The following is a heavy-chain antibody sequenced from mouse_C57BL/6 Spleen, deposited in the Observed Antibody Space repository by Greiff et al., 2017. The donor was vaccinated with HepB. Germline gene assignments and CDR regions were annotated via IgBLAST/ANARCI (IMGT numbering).Heavy chain of an antibody. V-gene: IGHV1-82*01. D-gene: IGHD1-3*01. Sequence: VQLQESGPELVKPGASVKISCKASGYAFSSSWMNWVKQRPGKGLEWIGRIYPGDGGTNYNGKFKGKATLTADKSSSTAYMQLSSLTSEDSAVYFCARWSGNYWGQGTTLTVSS. CDR3: ARWSGNY. CDR2: IYPGDGGT. CDR1: GYAFSSSW. J-gene: IGHJ2*01.